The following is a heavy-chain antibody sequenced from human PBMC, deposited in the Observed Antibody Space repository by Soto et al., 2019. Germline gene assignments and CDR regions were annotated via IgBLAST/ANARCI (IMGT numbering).Heavy chain of an antibody. V-gene: IGHV3-30*18. D-gene: IGHD3-3*01. CDR1: GFTFSSYG. J-gene: IGHJ4*02. CDR2: ISYDGSNK. CDR3: AKKVTIYAVDPADY. Sequence: GGSLRLSCAASGFTFSSYGMHWVRQAPGKGLEWVAVISYDGSNKYYADSVKGRFTISRDNSKNTLYLQMNSLRAEDTAVYFCAKKVTIYAVDPADYWGQGTQVTVSS.